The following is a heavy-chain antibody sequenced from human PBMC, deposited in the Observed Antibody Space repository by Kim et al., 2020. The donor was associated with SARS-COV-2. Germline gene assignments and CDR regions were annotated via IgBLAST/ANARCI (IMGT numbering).Heavy chain of an antibody. CDR1: RFTFSSYA. J-gene: IGHJ4*02. V-gene: IGHV3-23*01. D-gene: IGHD6-13*01. CDR3: ANELGQQLASPFDY. CDR2: ISGSGGST. Sequence: GGSLRLSCAASRFTFSSYAMSWVRQAPGKGLEWVSAISGSGGSTYYADSVKGRFTISRDNSKNTLYLQMNSLRAEDTAVYYCANELGQQLASPFDYWGQGTLVTVSS.